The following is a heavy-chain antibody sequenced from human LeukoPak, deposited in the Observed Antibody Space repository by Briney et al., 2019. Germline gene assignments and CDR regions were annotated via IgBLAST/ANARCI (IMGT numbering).Heavy chain of an antibody. CDR3: AKNSYDSSSFDY. J-gene: IGHJ4*02. CDR1: GFTFSSYE. CDR2: ISSSGSTI. D-gene: IGHD3-22*01. V-gene: IGHV3-48*03. Sequence: PGGSLRLSCAASGFTFSSYEMNWVRQAPGKGLEWVSYISSSGSTIYYADSVKGRFTISRDNAKNSLYLQMNSLRAKDTAVYYCAKNSYDSSSFDYWGQGTLVTVSS.